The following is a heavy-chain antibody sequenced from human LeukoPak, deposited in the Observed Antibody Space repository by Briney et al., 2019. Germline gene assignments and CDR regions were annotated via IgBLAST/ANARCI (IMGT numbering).Heavy chain of an antibody. V-gene: IGHV3-21*01. Sequence: GGSLRLSCAASGFTFRIYSMNWVRQAPGKGLEWVSSINSISNYIYYADSVKGRFTISRDNAKNTLYLQMNTLRVEDTAVYYCTRDLMDYDVSTGLHHYYMDVWGQGTTVTVSS. CDR1: GFTFRIYS. J-gene: IGHJ6*02. CDR3: TRDLMDYDVSTGLHHYYMDV. D-gene: IGHD3-9*01. CDR2: INSISNYI.